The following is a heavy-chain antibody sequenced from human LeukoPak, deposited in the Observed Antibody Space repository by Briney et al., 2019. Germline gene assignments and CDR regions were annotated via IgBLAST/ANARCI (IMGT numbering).Heavy chain of an antibody. J-gene: IGHJ6*03. D-gene: IGHD6-13*01. V-gene: IGHV4-59*11. CDR3: ARIKAAEGYYYYYMDV. Sequence: SETLSLTCTVSGGSISSHYWSWIRQPPGKGLEWIGYIYYSGSTNYNPSLKSRVTISVDTSKNQFSLKLSSVTAADTAVYYCARIKAAEGYYYYYMDVWGKGTTVTVSS. CDR1: GGSISSHY. CDR2: IYYSGST.